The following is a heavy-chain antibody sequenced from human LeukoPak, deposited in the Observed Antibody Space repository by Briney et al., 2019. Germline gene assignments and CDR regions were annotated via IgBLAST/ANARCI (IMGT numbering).Heavy chain of an antibody. D-gene: IGHD5-24*01. CDR3: ARVRDGYNDAYDI. CDR2: INPSGGST. J-gene: IGHJ3*02. CDR1: GFTFTNYN. Sequence: ASVKVSYKASGFTFTNYNMHWVRQAPGQGLEWMGIINPSGGSTNYAQNFQARVTMTRDTSTSTVYMELSSLRSEDTAVYYCARVRDGYNDAYDIWGQGTMVTVSS. V-gene: IGHV1-46*01.